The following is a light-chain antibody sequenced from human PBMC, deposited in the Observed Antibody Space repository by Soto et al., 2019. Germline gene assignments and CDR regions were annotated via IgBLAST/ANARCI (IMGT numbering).Light chain of an antibody. Sequence: QSALTQPASVSGSPGQSITISCTGSSSDVGGYNYVSWYQQHPGKAPKLMIYEVSNRPSGISNRFSGSKSGNTASLTLSGLQAEDEADYYCSSYTSRSTLVFGGGTQLTVL. CDR3: SSYTSRSTLV. CDR2: EVS. CDR1: SSDVGGYNY. V-gene: IGLV2-14*01. J-gene: IGLJ2*01.